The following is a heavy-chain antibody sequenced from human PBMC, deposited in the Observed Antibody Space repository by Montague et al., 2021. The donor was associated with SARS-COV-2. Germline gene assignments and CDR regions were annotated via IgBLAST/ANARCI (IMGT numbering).Heavy chain of an antibody. CDR2: ISYTGRT. J-gene: IGHJ4*02. CDR3: ARQLPSYGATNKCYLYDFDG. V-gene: IGHV4-39*01. Sequence: SETLSLTCTVSGGSLRRRGYYWGWIRQPPGTFLEWIGSISYTGRTYYTTALRSRVSFSMDTSKPHFSLSLSSVTVADTAVYYCARQLPSYGATNKCYLYDFDGWGQGTLVTVSS. CDR1: GGSLRRRGYY. D-gene: IGHD4/OR15-4a*01.